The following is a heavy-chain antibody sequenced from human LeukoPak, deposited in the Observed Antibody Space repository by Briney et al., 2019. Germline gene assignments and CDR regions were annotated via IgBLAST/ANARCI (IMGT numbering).Heavy chain of an antibody. V-gene: IGHV1-69*05. CDR3: ASGKGRSRVGYSYGFYVDAFDI. CDR1: GGTLSSYA. J-gene: IGHJ3*02. D-gene: IGHD5-18*01. CDR2: IIPIFGTA. Sequence: SVKVSCKASGGTLSSYAISWVRQAPGQGLEWMGRIIPIFGTADYAQKFQGRVTITTDESTSTAYMELSSLRSEDTAVYYCASGKGRSRVGYSYGFYVDAFDIWGQGTMVTVSS.